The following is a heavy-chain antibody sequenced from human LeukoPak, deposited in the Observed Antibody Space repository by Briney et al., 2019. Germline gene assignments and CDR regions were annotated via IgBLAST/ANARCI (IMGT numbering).Heavy chain of an antibody. Sequence: GGTLRLSCVASGLPIADFAMHWVRHAPAKGLEWVSLISGDGVSTFYADSVKGRFSMSRDNSKNSLYLEMNSLRTEDAAMYYCAKELGKFDYWGQGTPVAVSS. CDR2: ISGDGVST. CDR1: GLPIADFA. V-gene: IGHV3-43*02. CDR3: AKELGKFDY. J-gene: IGHJ4*02. D-gene: IGHD3-3*02.